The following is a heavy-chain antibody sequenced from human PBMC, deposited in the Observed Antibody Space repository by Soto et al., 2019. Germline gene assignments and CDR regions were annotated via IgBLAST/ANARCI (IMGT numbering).Heavy chain of an antibody. Sequence: QVQLVQSGAEVKESGASVKVSCKASGGTFSSYAISWVRQAPGQGLEWMGGIIPIFGTANYAQKFQGRVTITADESTSTAYMELSSLRSEDTAVYYCARDRGYYYGSGSPSYGMDVWGQGTTVTVSS. CDR3: ARDRGYYYGSGSPSYGMDV. J-gene: IGHJ6*02. V-gene: IGHV1-69*01. D-gene: IGHD3-10*01. CDR2: IIPIFGTA. CDR1: GGTFSSYA.